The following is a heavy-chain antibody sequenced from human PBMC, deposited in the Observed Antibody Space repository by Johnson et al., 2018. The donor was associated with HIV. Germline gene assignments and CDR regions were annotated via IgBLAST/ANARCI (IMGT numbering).Heavy chain of an antibody. D-gene: IGHD4-23*01. CDR2: INWNSNDM. CDR3: AKARSLLDYGGFDAFDI. J-gene: IGHJ3*02. V-gene: IGHV3-9*01. Sequence: LGVSCAASGFTFDDCAIHRVRQAPGQGLEWVSGINWNSNDMGYADSVKGRFTISRDNAENSLSLQMNSLRVEDTAMYYCAKARSLLDYGGFDAFDIWGQGTLVIVSS. CDR1: GFTFDDCA.